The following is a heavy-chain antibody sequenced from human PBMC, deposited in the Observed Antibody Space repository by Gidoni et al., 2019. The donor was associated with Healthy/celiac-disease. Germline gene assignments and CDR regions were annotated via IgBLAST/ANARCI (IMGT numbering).Heavy chain of an antibody. D-gene: IGHD2-15*01. J-gene: IGHJ6*02. Sequence: LEWMGGIIPIFGTANYAQKFQGRVTITADESTSTAYMELSSLRSEDTAVYYCARSPYYCSGGSCYPSDYYYGMDVWGQGTTVTVSS. CDR2: IIPIFGTA. V-gene: IGHV1-69*01. CDR3: ARSPYYCSGGSCYPSDYYYGMDV.